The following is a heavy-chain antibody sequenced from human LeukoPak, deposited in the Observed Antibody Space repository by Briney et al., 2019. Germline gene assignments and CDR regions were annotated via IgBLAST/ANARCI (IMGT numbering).Heavy chain of an antibody. CDR3: AAESERWLLRS. CDR2: IYYRETP. J-gene: IGHJ4*02. D-gene: IGHD6-19*01. V-gene: IGHV4-59*03. Sequence: SETLSLTCTVSVGSISSYYWGWVRQPPGKGLEWIGQIYYRETPNYNPSLRGRVTISIDTSKNQFSLKLNSVTAADTAIYYCAAESERWLLRSWGQGTLVTVSS. CDR1: VGSISSYY.